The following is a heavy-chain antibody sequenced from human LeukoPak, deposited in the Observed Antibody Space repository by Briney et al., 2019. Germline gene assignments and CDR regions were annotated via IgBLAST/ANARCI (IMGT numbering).Heavy chain of an antibody. V-gene: IGHV3-23*01. CDR3: AKDRCSNGVGCYYYYMDV. Sequence: PGGTLRLSCAASGFTFTKYAMSWVRQAAGKGLEWVSAIGGSGTKTFYAESVKGRFTISRDNSNNILFLQMDSLRAEDTAMYYCAKDRCSNGVGCYYYYMDVWGKGTTVTISS. D-gene: IGHD2-8*01. CDR1: GFTFTKYA. CDR2: IGGSGTKT. J-gene: IGHJ6*03.